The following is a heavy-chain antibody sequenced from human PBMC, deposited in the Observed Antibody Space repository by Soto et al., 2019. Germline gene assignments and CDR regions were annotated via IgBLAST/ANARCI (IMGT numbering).Heavy chain of an antibody. V-gene: IGHV1-69*13. CDR3: AKRFGVNHYSCSWYYYYGMYV. J-gene: IGHJ6*02. CDR1: GGTFSSYA. D-gene: IGHD6-13*01. CDR2: IIPIFGTA. Sequence: SVKVSCKASGGTFSSYAISWVRQAPGQGLEWMGGIIPIFGTANYAQKFQGRVTITADESTSTAYMELSSLRSEDTAVYNCAKRFGVNHYSCSWYYYYGMYVWGQGTTVTVSS.